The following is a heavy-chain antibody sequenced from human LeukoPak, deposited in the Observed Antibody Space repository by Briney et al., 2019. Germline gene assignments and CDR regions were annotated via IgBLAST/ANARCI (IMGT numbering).Heavy chain of an antibody. CDR2: VNHSGST. J-gene: IGHJ4*02. D-gene: IGHD4-23*01. CDR3: ARRTTVVTPSRL. CDR1: GGSISSYY. Sequence: PSETLSLTCTVSGGSISSYYWSWIRQPPGKGLEWIWGVNHSGSTNYNPSLNSRVTISVDTSKNQFPLKLSSVTAADTAVYYCARRTTVVTPSRLWGQGTLVTVSS. V-gene: IGHV4-34*01.